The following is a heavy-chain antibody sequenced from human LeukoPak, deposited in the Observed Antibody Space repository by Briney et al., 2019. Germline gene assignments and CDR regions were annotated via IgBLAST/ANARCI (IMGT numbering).Heavy chain of an antibody. CDR3: ARDSTDYDFWSGPGNMDV. J-gene: IGHJ6*02. CDR1: GFTFSSYS. CDR2: ISSSSSYI. Sequence: GGSLRLSCAASGFTFSSYSMNWVRQAPGKGLEWVSSISSSSSYIYYADSVKGRFTISRANAKNSLYLQMNSLRAEDTAVYYCARDSTDYDFWSGPGNMDVWGQGTTVTVSS. V-gene: IGHV3-21*01. D-gene: IGHD3-3*01.